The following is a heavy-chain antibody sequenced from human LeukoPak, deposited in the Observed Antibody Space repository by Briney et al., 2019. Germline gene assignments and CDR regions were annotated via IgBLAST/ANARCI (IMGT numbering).Heavy chain of an antibody. J-gene: IGHJ5*02. Sequence: ASVKVSCKASGYTFTSYDISWVRQATGQGLEWMGWMNPNSRNTGYAQKFQGRVTMTRNTSISTAYMELSSLRSEDTAVYYCARAFSLLIAGAFDPWGQGNLVTVSS. CDR1: GYTFTSYD. V-gene: IGHV1-8*01. CDR2: MNPNSRNT. D-gene: IGHD6-19*01. CDR3: ARAFSLLIAGAFDP.